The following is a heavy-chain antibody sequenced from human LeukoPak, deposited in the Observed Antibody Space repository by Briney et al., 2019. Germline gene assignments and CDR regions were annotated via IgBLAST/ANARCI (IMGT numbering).Heavy chain of an antibody. V-gene: IGHV3-7*05. CDR1: GFTFSSYW. D-gene: IGHD1-1*01. CDR2: IKQDGSEK. CDR3: ASQGYNWNLRLSKNAFDI. Sequence: PGGSLRLSCAASGFTFSSYWMSWVRQAPGKGLEWVANIKQDGSEKYCVDSVKGRFTISRDNAKNSLYLQMNSLRAEDTAVYYCASQGYNWNLRLSKNAFDIWGQGTMVTVSS. J-gene: IGHJ3*02.